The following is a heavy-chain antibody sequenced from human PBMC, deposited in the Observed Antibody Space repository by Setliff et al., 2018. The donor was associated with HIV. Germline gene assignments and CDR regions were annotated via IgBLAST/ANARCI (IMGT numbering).Heavy chain of an antibody. Sequence: GGSLRLSCAASGFTFSSYSMNWVRQAPGKGLEWVSAISSGGEIMFYADSVKGRFTISRDNSKNTLYLQMNSLRSEDTAVYFCARDGMAVAADGFDIWGQGTMVTVSS. J-gene: IGHJ3*02. CDR1: GFTFSSYS. CDR2: ISSGGEIM. CDR3: ARDGMAVAADGFDI. V-gene: IGHV3-23*01. D-gene: IGHD6-19*01.